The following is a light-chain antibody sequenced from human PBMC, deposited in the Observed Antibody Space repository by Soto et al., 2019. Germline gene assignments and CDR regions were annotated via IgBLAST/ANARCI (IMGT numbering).Light chain of an antibody. CDR1: SSDIGDYNY. Sequence: QSVLTQHASVSGSPGQSITISCTGTSSDIGDYNYVSWYQQHPGKAPKLMIYEVSHRPSGVSDRFSGSKSGNTASLTISGLQAEDEADYYCSSYTTGTALVVFGGGTKLTVL. V-gene: IGLV2-14*01. J-gene: IGLJ3*02. CDR3: SSYTTGTALVV. CDR2: EVS.